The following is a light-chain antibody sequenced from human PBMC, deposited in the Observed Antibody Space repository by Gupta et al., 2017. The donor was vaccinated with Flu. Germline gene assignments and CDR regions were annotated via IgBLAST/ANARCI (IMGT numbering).Light chain of an antibody. CDR3: QQFSGTV. CDR1: QSVTNNR. J-gene: IGKJ4*01. V-gene: IGKV3-20*01. Sequence: ESVLIQSPGILSLSPGERATLSCRARQSVTNNRLAWYQQKPGPPPRLLIYAASTRATGVPDRISGSGSRTDCTLTISRPEPEDFAVYYCQQFSGTVFGGGTRVELK. CDR2: AAS.